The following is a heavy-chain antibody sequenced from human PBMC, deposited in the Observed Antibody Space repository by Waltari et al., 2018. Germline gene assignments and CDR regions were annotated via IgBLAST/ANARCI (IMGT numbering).Heavy chain of an antibody. CDR3: ARVWGYYYDSSGYPKGHFDY. J-gene: IGHJ4*02. V-gene: IGHV4-34*01. D-gene: IGHD3-22*01. Sequence: QVQLQQWGAGLLKPSETLSLTCAVYGGSFSGYYWSWIRQPPGKGLEWIGEINHSGSTNYNPSLKSRVTISVDTSKNQFSLKLSSVTAADTAVYYCARVWGYYYDSSGYPKGHFDYWGQGTLVTVSS. CDR2: INHSGST. CDR1: GGSFSGYY.